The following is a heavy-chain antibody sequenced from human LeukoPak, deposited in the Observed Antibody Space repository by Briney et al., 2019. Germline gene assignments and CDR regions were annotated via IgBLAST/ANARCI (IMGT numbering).Heavy chain of an antibody. Sequence: PSQTLSLTCTVSGGSISSGGYYWSWIRQPPGKGLEWIGYSYHSGSTYYNPSLKSRVTISVDRSKNQFSLKLSSVTAADTAVYYCARLAEMATIDYWGQGTLVTVSS. CDR1: GGSISSGGYY. CDR2: SYHSGST. D-gene: IGHD5-24*01. J-gene: IGHJ4*02. V-gene: IGHV4-30-2*01. CDR3: ARLAEMATIDY.